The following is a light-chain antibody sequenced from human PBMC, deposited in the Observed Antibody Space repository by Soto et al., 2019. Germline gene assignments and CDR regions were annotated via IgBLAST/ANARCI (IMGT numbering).Light chain of an antibody. CDR3: SSYTSYNTVV. CDR2: EVT. J-gene: IGLJ2*01. Sequence: QSVLTQPASVSGSPGQSISISCAGTSSDVGGYNYVSWYQQHPGKAPKLMISEVTNRPSGVSDRFSGSKSGNTASLTISGLQGEDEADYYCSSYTSYNTVVFGGGTKLTVL. V-gene: IGLV2-14*01. CDR1: SSDVGGYNY.